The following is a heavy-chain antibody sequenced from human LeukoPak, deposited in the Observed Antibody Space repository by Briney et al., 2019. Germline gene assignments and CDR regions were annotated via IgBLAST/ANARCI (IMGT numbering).Heavy chain of an antibody. CDR3: AKGRAGNYYYDSSDY. CDR1: GFTVSSSY. CDR2: IYSGGYT. J-gene: IGHJ4*02. D-gene: IGHD3-22*01. V-gene: IGHV3-53*01. Sequence: GGSLRLSCAASGFTVSSSYMIWVRQAPGKGLEWVSVIYSGGYTYYADSVKGRFTISRDHSKNTLYLQMDSLRAEDTAVYYCAKGRAGNYYYDSSDYWGQGTLVTVSS.